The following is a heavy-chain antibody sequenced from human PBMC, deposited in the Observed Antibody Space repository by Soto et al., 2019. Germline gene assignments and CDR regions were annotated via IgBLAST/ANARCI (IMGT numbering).Heavy chain of an antibody. J-gene: IGHJ4*02. D-gene: IGHD3-3*01. CDR2: INAGGGYT. V-gene: IGHV1-46*01. CDR3: VGKGAMSFLRGIDY. Sequence: ASVKVSCKASGYSFTNYYMHWVRQAPGQGLEWMGTINAGGGYTTYAQRFQGRVTMTTDTSTSTAYMELNSLRAEDTAVYYCVGKGAMSFLRGIDYWGQGTLVTVSS. CDR1: GYSFTNYY.